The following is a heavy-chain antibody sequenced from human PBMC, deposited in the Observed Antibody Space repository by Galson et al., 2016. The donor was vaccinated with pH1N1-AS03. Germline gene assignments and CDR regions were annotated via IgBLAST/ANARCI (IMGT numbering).Heavy chain of an antibody. CDR3: ARTRGVLQSSGEMLSYFDS. D-gene: IGHD3-10*01. Sequence: SLRLSCAASGFTFGAFWMSWVRQAPGKGLEWVANIKEDGNDQHYVASVKGRFTISRDNAKKSLFLQMNSLTDDDTAVYYCARTRGVLQSSGEMLSYFDSWGLGSLVTVSS. J-gene: IGHJ4*02. CDR2: IKEDGNDQ. CDR1: GFTFGAFW. V-gene: IGHV3-7*01.